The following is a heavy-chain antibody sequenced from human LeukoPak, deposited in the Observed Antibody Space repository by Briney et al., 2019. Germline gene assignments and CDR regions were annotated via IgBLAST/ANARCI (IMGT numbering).Heavy chain of an antibody. CDR3: ARGRYSSRSGGYYFDI. V-gene: IGHV3-7*01. J-gene: IGHJ4*02. CDR2: IKKDGIEK. CDR1: GFTLSSDW. Sequence: LSGGSLRLSCVVSGFTLSSDWMSWVRQAPGKGLEWVANIKKDGIEKYYVESVKGRFTISRDNAKNSLYLQMNSLRAEDTAVYYCARGRYSSRSGGYYFDIWGQGTLVTVSS. D-gene: IGHD2-2*01.